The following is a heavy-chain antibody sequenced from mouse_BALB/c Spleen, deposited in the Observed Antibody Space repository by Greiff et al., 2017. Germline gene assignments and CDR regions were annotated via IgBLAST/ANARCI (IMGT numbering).Heavy chain of an antibody. V-gene: IGHV1-18*01. CDR1: GYTFTEYT. CDR3: ARKGYYYGSSWNFDV. CDR2: INPNNGGT. J-gene: IGHJ1*01. Sequence: EVQLQESGPELVKPGASVKISCKTSGYTFTEYTMHWVKQSHGKSLEWIGGINPNNGGTSYNQKFKGKATLTVDKSSSTAYMELRSLTSEDSAVYYCARKGYYYGSSWNFDVWGAGTTVTVSS. D-gene: IGHD1-1*01.